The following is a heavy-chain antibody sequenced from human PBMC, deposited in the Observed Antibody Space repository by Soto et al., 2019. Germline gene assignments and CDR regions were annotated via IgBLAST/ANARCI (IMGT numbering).Heavy chain of an antibody. CDR3: ARSSQGPYSGSSWYSLAY. CDR1: GVSIISYY. Sequence: SETLSLTCTVSGVSIISYYWSWIRQPPGKGLEWIGYIYHSGSTNYNPSLKSRLTISVDTSKNQFSLKLSSVTAADTAVYYCARSSQGPYSGSSWYSLAYWGQGTLVTVSS. V-gene: IGHV4-59*01. J-gene: IGHJ4*02. D-gene: IGHD6-13*01. CDR2: IYHSGST.